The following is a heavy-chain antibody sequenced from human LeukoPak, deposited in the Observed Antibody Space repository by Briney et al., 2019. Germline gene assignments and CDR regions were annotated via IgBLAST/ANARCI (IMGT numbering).Heavy chain of an antibody. V-gene: IGHV4-59*08. D-gene: IGHD6-13*01. J-gene: IGHJ4*02. CDR1: GGSISSYY. Sequence: PSETLSLTCTVSGGSISSYYWSWIRQPPGKGLEWIGYIYYSGSTNYNPSLKSRVTISVDTSKNQFSLKLSSVTAADTAVYYCARHEDSAAAGNFEYYFDYWGQGTLVTVSS. CDR3: ARHEDSAAAGNFEYYFDY. CDR2: IYYSGST.